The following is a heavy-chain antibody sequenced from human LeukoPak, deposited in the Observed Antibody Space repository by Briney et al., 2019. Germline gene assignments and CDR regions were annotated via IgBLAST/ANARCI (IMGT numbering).Heavy chain of an antibody. Sequence: ASVKVSCKASGYTFTSYGISWVRQAPGQGLEWMGWISAYNGDTSYAQKFQGRVTMTEDTSTDTAYMELSSLRSEDTAVYYCATVARFLGWLPDMTEYFQHWGQGTLVTVSS. CDR1: GYTFTSYG. D-gene: IGHD3-3*01. CDR2: ISAYNGDT. CDR3: ATVARFLGWLPDMTEYFQH. J-gene: IGHJ1*01. V-gene: IGHV1-18*01.